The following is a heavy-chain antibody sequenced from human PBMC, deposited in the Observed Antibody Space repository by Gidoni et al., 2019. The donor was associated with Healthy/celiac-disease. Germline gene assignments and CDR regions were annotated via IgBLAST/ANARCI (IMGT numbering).Heavy chain of an antibody. D-gene: IGHD3-22*01. CDR2: ISGSGGST. Sequence: EVQLLESGGGLVQPGGSLRLSCAASGFTFSSYAMSWVRQAPGKGLEWVSAISGSGGSTYYADSVKGRFTISRDNSKNTLYLQMNSLRAEDTAVYYCARGITMIVVVGLDYWGQGTLVTVSS. CDR1: GFTFSSYA. CDR3: ARGITMIVVVGLDY. V-gene: IGHV3-23*01. J-gene: IGHJ4*02.